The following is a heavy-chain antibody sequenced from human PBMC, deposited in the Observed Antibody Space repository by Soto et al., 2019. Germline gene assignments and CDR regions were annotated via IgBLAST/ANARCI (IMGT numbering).Heavy chain of an antibody. CDR3: ARCIASYYYYYGMDV. CDR1: GGTFSSYA. J-gene: IGHJ6*02. D-gene: IGHD6-13*01. CDR2: IIPILGTA. V-gene: IGHV1-69*13. Sequence: SVKVSCKASGGTFSSYAISWVRQAPGQWLEWMGGIIPILGTANYAQKFQGRVTITADESTSTAYMELSSLRSEDTAVYYCARCIASYYYYYGMDVWGQGTTVTVSS.